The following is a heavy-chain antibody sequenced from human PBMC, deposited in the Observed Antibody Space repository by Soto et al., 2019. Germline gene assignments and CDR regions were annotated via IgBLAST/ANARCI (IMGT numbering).Heavy chain of an antibody. V-gene: IGHV2-70*01. J-gene: IGHJ5*02. CDR1: GFSLSTSGMC. CDR2: IDWDDDK. Sequence: SGPTLVNPTQTLTLTCTFSGFSLSTSGMCVSWIRQPPGKALEWLALIDWDDDKYYSTSLKTRLTISKDTSKNQVVLTMTNMDPVDTATFYCARTIKVVTPFPNWFDPWGQGTLVTVSS. CDR3: ARTIKVVTPFPNWFDP. D-gene: IGHD3-22*01.